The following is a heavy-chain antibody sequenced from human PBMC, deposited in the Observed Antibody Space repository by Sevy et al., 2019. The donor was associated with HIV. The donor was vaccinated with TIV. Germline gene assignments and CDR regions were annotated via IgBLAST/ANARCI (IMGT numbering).Heavy chain of an antibody. CDR2: IYHGGST. J-gene: IGHJ6*02. Sequence: SETLSLTCTVSGYSISSGYYWGWIRQPPGKGLEWIGSIYHGGSTYYNPSLKSRVTISVDTSKNEFSLNLSSLTAADTAVYYCARYGFEYSSSSLGYYYYGMDVWGQGTTVTVSS. D-gene: IGHD6-6*01. CDR3: ARYGFEYSSSSLGYYYYGMDV. V-gene: IGHV4-38-2*02. CDR1: GYSISSGYY.